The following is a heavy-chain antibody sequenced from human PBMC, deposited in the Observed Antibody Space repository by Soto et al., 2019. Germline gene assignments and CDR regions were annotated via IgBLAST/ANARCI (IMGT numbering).Heavy chain of an antibody. CDR2: IYYSGST. J-gene: IGHJ4*02. Sequence: SQTLSLTCTVSGGSISSYYWSWIRQPPGKGLEWIGYIYYSGSTNYNPSLKSRVTISVDTSKNQFSLKLSSVTAADTAVYYCATQQGVGSGLYWNYFDFWGQATLVTVSS. CDR1: GGSISSYY. D-gene: IGHD6-19*01. V-gene: IGHV4-59*01. CDR3: ATQQGVGSGLYWNYFDF.